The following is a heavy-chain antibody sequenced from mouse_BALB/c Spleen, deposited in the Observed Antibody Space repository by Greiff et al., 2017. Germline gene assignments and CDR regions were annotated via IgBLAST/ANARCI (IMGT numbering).Heavy chain of an antibody. CDR2: ISSGSSTI. Sequence: DVKLVESGGGLVQPGGSRKLSCAASGFTFSSFGMHWVRQAPEKGLEWVAYISSGSSTIYYADTVKGRFTISRDNPKNTLFLQITSLRSEDTAMYYCARDYWYFDVWGAGTTVTVSS. CDR1: GFTFSSFG. J-gene: IGHJ1*01. V-gene: IGHV5-17*02. CDR3: ARDYWYFDV.